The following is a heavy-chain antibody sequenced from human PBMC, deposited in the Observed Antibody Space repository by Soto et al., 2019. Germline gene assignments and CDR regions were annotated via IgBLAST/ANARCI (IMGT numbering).Heavy chain of an antibody. Sequence: EVQLVESGGGLVQPGGSLRLSCAASGFTFSSYEMNWVRQAPGKGLEWVSYISSSGSTIYYADSVKGQFTISRDNGKNSRFLQMNSLRDEDTAVYYCARVLETDDYPYYYYGMDVWGQGTTVTVSS. CDR1: GFTFSSYE. J-gene: IGHJ6*02. CDR2: ISSSGSTI. D-gene: IGHD4-17*01. V-gene: IGHV3-48*03. CDR3: ARVLETDDYPYYYYGMDV.